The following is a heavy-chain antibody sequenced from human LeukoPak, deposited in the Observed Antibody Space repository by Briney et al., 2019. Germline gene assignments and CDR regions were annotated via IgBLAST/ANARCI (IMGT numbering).Heavy chain of an antibody. CDR3: ARGPSPLAADGNLEYFDY. D-gene: IGHD6-13*01. CDR2: IIPIFGTT. J-gene: IGHJ4*02. V-gene: IGHV1-69*05. Sequence: SVKVSCKASGGTFNSYAISWVRQAPGQGLEWMGRIIPIFGTTYYAQKFQGRVTITTDESTSTAYMELSSLRSEDTAVYYCARGPSPLAADGNLEYFDYWGQGTLVTVSS. CDR1: GGTFNSYA.